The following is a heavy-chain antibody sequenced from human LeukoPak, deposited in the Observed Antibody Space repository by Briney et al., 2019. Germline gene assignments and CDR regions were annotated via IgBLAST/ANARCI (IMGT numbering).Heavy chain of an antibody. J-gene: IGHJ2*01. CDR1: GGTFSSYA. D-gene: IGHD5-24*01. Sequence: GASVKVSCKASGGTFSSYAISWVRQAPGQGLEWMGGIIPIFGTANYAQKFQGRVTITADESTSTAYMELSSLRSEDTAVYYCARTAGMATIQRRPNWYFDLWGRGTLVTVSS. V-gene: IGHV1-69*13. CDR3: ARTAGMATIQRRPNWYFDL. CDR2: IIPIFGTA.